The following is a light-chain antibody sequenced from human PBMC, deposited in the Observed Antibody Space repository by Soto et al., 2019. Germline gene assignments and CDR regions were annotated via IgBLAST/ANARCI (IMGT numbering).Light chain of an antibody. J-gene: IGKJ1*01. CDR3: QQRSNWPRT. CDR1: QRVSSS. V-gene: IGKV3-11*01. CDR2: DAS. Sequence: EIVFTQSPATLSFSPGERATLSCRASQRVSSSVAWYQQKPGQAPRLLIYDASNRATGIPARFSGSGSGTDCTRPIISLEPEDFAVYYCQQRSNWPRTFGQGTKVEIK.